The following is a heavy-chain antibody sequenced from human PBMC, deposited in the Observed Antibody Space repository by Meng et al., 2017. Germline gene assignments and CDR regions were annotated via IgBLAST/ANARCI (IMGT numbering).Heavy chain of an antibody. Sequence: VERVEFGGGLVKPGGSLKLSCAASGCTFSDYYMSWIGQALGKVLEWVSYISSSGSTIYYADSVKGRFTISRDNAKNSLYLQMNSLRAEDTAVYYCARGGAARPPDYWGQGTLVTVSS. D-gene: IGHD6-6*01. CDR2: ISSSGSTI. J-gene: IGHJ4*02. CDR1: GCTFSDYY. CDR3: ARGGAARPPDY. V-gene: IGHV3-11*01.